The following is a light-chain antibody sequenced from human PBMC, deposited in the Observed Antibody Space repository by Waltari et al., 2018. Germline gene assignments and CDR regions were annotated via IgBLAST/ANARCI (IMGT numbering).Light chain of an antibody. J-gene: IGLJ3*02. CDR1: SSNIGSKF. V-gene: IGLV1-47*01. CDR2: RNT. CDR3: ASWDDSLSHWV. Sequence: QSVPTQPPSASVTPGQRLSISCSGSSSNIGSKFVSLYQHLPGSAPKLLIIRNTQRASGVPDRFSASKSGTSASLAISGLRSDDEGYYYCASWDDSLSHWVFGGGTKVTVL.